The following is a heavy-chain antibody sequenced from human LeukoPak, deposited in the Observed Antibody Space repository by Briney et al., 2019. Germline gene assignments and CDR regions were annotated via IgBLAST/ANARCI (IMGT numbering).Heavy chain of an antibody. D-gene: IGHD5-18*01. Sequence: SETLSLTCTVSGGSVSSGSYYWSWIRQPPGKGLEWIGYIYYSGSTNYNPSLKSRVTISVETSKNQFSLKLSSVTAADQAVYYCARERPVDPAQVCWFDYWGQGPLVTVSS. CDR1: GGSVSSGSYY. CDR2: IYYSGST. J-gene: IGHJ4*02. V-gene: IGHV4-61*01. CDR3: ARERPVDPAQVCWFDY.